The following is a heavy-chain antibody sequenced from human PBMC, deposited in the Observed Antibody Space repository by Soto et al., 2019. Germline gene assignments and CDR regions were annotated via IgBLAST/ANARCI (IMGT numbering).Heavy chain of an antibody. CDR1: GYTFTTYG. CDR3: ARVVKAGDYGDYGRYYFDY. D-gene: IGHD4-17*01. J-gene: IGHJ4*01. V-gene: IGHV1-18*04. Sequence: QVQLLQSGAEVKKPGASVKVSCKASGYTFTTYGITWVRQAPGQGLEWMGWISAYSGNTKYEQKLQVRLTVTTDTSTNTAYMDLRSLRSDDTAVYYCARVVKAGDYGDYGRYYFDYWGHGTLVTVSS. CDR2: ISAYSGNT.